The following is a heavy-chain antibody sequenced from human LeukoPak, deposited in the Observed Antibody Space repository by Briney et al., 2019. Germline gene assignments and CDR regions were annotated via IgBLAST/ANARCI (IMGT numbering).Heavy chain of an antibody. CDR2: IRFDGSDK. CDR1: GFTFSSYG. J-gene: IGHJ4*02. Sequence: GGSLRLSCGASGFTFSSYGMHWVRQAPGKGLEWVAYIRFDGSDKYYADSVKGRFTISRDNSKNTLYLQMNSLRAEDTAVYYCARDQYYDSSGYYYRQKTDQTRGYFDYWGQGTLVTVSS. CDR3: ARDQYYDSSGYYYRQKTDQTRGYFDY. V-gene: IGHV3-30*02. D-gene: IGHD3-22*01.